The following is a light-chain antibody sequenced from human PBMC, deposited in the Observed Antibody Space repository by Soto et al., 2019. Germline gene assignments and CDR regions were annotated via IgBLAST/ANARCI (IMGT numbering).Light chain of an antibody. CDR2: GAS. CDR3: QQYNDWPRT. CDR1: QNVNIN. V-gene: IGKV3-15*01. Sequence: EVVMTQSPATLSVSPGERVTLSCRASQNVNINLVWYQHKAGQAPRLLLYGASNRATDIPVKFSGSGSGTEFTLTISSLQSEDFAVYYCQQYNDWPRTFGQGTRVE. J-gene: IGKJ1*01.